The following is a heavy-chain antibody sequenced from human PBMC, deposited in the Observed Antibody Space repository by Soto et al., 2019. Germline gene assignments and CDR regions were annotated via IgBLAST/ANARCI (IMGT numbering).Heavy chain of an antibody. CDR3: ARSGHTYYYGMDV. CDR1: GYSFTSYW. J-gene: IGHJ6*02. Sequence: GESMKISCTGSGYSFTSYWIGWVRQMPGKGLEWMGIIYPGDSDTRYSPSFQGQVTISADKSISTAYLQWSSLKASDTAMYYCARSGHTYYYGMDVWGQGTTVTVSS. D-gene: IGHD2-8*02. V-gene: IGHV5-51*01. CDR2: IYPGDSDT.